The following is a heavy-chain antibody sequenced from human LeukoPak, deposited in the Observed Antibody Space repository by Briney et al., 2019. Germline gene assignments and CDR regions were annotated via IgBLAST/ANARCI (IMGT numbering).Heavy chain of an antibody. CDR3: ARLMATSDAFDI. D-gene: IGHD5-24*01. V-gene: IGHV4-34*01. CDR1: GFTFSSYW. Sequence: PGGSLRLSCAASGFTFSSYWMSWVRQPPGKGLEWIGEINHSGSTNYNPSLKSRVTISVDTSKNQFSLKLSSVTAADTAVYYCARLMATSDAFDIWGQGTMVTVSS. J-gene: IGHJ3*02. CDR2: INHSGST.